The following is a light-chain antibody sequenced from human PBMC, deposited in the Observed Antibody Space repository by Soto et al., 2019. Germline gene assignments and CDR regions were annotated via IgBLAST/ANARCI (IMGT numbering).Light chain of an antibody. Sequence: QSVLTQPASVSGSPGQSITISCTGASSDIGDYNYVSWYQQHPGKAPKLIISEVTNRPSGVSNRFSGSKSGNTASLTISGLQAEDDADYYCISFRGTDSPDVFGTGTKLTVL. CDR3: ISFRGTDSPDV. J-gene: IGLJ1*01. CDR1: SSDIGDYNY. CDR2: EVT. V-gene: IGLV2-14*01.